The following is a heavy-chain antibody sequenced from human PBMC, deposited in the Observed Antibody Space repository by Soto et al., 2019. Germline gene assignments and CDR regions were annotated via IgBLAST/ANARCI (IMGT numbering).Heavy chain of an antibody. Sequence: SETLSLTCIVSGVSVTSYTWIWGRQPANKGLEWIVRVFSSVSATYNPSLKSRVSISMDTAENRISLKLDSVTAADAGVYFCARDGMTTGDTWGPGTLVTVSS. CDR3: ARDGMTTGDT. J-gene: IGHJ4*02. CDR1: GVSVTSYT. CDR2: VFSSVSA. D-gene: IGHD2-21*02. V-gene: IGHV4-4*07.